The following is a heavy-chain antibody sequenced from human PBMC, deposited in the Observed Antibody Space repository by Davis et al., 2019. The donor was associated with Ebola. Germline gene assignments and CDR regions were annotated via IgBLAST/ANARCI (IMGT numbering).Heavy chain of an antibody. V-gene: IGHV4-59*08. D-gene: IGHD3-22*01. J-gene: IGHJ4*02. CDR1: GGSISSYY. CDR2: IYYSGST. CDR3: ARLHYDSSGLFDY. Sequence: MPSETLSLTCTVSGGSISSYYWSWIRQPPGKGLEWIGYIYYSGSTNYNPSLKSRVTISVDTSKNQFSLKLSSVTAADTAVYYCARLHYDSSGLFDYWGQGTLVTVSS.